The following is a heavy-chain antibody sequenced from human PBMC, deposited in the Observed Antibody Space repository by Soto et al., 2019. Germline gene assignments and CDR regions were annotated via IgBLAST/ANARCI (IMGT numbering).Heavy chain of an antibody. CDR1: GYTFTSYG. CDR3: ARETYYYDSSRPTELAKVETLWFDP. D-gene: IGHD3-22*01. Sequence: ASVKVSCKASGYTFTSYGISWVRQAPGQGLEWMGWISAYNGNTNYAQKLQGRVTMTTDTSTSTAYMELRSLRSDDTAVYYCARETYYYDSSRPTELAKVETLWFDPWGQGTLVTVSS. J-gene: IGHJ5*02. CDR2: ISAYNGNT. V-gene: IGHV1-18*01.